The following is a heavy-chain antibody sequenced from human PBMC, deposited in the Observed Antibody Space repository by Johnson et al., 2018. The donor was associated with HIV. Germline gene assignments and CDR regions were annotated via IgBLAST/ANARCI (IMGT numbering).Heavy chain of an antibody. CDR3: AREREGYGLAFDI. D-gene: IGHD5-18*01. CDR2: IYSGGST. V-gene: IGHV3-66*01. Sequence: VQLVESGGGLVQPGGSLRLSCAASGFTVSSNYMNWVRQAPGKGLEWVSVIYSGGSTYYADSVKGRFTISRDISKNTLDLQMNSLRAEDTAVYYCAREREGYGLAFDIWGQGTMVTVSS. CDR1: GFTVSSNY. J-gene: IGHJ3*02.